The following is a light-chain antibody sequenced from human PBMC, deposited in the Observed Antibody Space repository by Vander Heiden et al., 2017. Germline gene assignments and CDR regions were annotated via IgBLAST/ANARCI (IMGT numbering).Light chain of an antibody. CDR1: QGISSY. CDR2: SAS. Sequence: DIQLTQAPSSLSASVGDRVTITCRVSQGISSYLNWYRQKPGKGPKLLIYSASNLQSGVQSRFSGSGDGTDFTLTISSRQPEDVESYYGQRTHKDHAAHTFGGGTKVEIK. J-gene: IGKJ4*01. CDR3: QRTHKDHAAHT. V-gene: IGKV1-27*01.